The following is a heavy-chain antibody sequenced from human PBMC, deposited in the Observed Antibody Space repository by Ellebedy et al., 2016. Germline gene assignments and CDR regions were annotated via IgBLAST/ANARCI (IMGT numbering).Heavy chain of an antibody. D-gene: IGHD3-9*01. J-gene: IGHJ5*02. Sequence: GESLKISCAASRFTFRDHYMDWVRQAPGKGLEWVSSISSTSSYIYYADAVKGRFTLARENAKNSLYLQMTSLRDEDTAIYYCARGYFDILTGFYPVGWFDPWGQGTLVTVSS. CDR1: RFTFRDHY. CDR3: ARGYFDILTGFYPVGWFDP. CDR2: ISSTSSYI. V-gene: IGHV3-21*01.